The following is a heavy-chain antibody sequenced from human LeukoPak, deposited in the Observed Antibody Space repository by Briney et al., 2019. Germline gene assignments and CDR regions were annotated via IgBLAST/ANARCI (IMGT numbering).Heavy chain of an antibody. J-gene: IGHJ5*02. CDR3: IRDFRSADL. Sequence: GGSLRLSCAAAGFTFRSYWMYWVRQAPGKGLVWVSRISSDGTTITYADSVKGRFTISRDNAKNTVYLEMNSLSVEDTATYYCIRDFRSADLWGQGTLVTVTS. CDR2: ISSDGTTI. V-gene: IGHV3-74*03. CDR1: GFTFRSYW.